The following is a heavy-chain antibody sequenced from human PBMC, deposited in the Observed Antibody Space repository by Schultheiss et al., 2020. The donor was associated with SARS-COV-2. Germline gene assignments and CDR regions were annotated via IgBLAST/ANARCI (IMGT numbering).Heavy chain of an antibody. D-gene: IGHD1-1*01. CDR1: GFTFSSYA. J-gene: IGHJ6*02. V-gene: IGHV3-23*01. CDR2: ISSNGGST. CDR3: VRVFVGTISVNMDV. Sequence: GGSLRLSCAASGFTFSSYAMSWVRQAPGKGLEWVSAISSNGGSTYYANSVKGRFTISRDNSKNTLYLQMNTLRAEDTAVYYCVRVFVGTISVNMDVWGQGTTVTVSS.